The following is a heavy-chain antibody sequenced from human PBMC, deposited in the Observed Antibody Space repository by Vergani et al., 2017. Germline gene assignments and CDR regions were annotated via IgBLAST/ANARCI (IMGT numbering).Heavy chain of an antibody. CDR3: ATERSYGPDTEYYFDY. Sequence: QVQLVQSGAEVKKPGASVKVSCKASGYTFTSYDMHWVRQAPGQGLEWMGIINPSGGSTSYAQKSQGRVTMTRYTSTSTVYMELSSMRSEDTAVYYCATERSYGPDTEYYFDYWGQGTLVTVSS. D-gene: IGHD5-18*01. CDR2: INPSGGST. V-gene: IGHV1-46*01. CDR1: GYTFTSYD. J-gene: IGHJ4*02.